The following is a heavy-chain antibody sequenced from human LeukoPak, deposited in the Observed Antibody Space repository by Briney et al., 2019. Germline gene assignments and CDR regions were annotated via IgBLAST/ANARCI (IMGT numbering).Heavy chain of an antibody. Sequence: SVKVSCKASGGTFSSYAISWVRQAPGQGLEWMGGIIPIFGTANYAQKFQGRVTITTDESTSTAYMELSSPRSEDTAVYYCASSYYDSSGYSIWFDPWGQGTLVTVSS. CDR3: ASSYYDSSGYSIWFDP. D-gene: IGHD3-22*01. V-gene: IGHV1-69*05. CDR1: GGTFSSYA. CDR2: IIPIFGTA. J-gene: IGHJ5*02.